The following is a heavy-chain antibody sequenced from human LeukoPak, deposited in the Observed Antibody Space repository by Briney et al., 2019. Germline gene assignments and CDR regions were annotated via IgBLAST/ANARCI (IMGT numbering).Heavy chain of an antibody. J-gene: IGHJ6*02. Sequence: ASVKVSCKASGGTFSSYAISWVRQAPGQGLEWMGGIIPIFGTANYAQKFQGRVTITADKSTSTAYMELSSLRSEDTAVYYCARGLKSSSFRDYYYGMDVWGQGTTVTVSS. CDR1: GGTFSSYA. CDR3: ARGLKSSSFRDYYYGMDV. D-gene: IGHD6-13*01. CDR2: IIPIFGTA. V-gene: IGHV1-69*06.